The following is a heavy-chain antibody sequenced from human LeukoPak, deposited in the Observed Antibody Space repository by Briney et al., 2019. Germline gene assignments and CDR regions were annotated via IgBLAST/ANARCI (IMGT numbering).Heavy chain of an antibody. D-gene: IGHD2-21*01. CDR2: ISGSGGST. V-gene: IGHV3-23*01. CDR1: GFTFSTYA. J-gene: IGHJ4*02. Sequence: GGSLRLSCAASGFTFSTYAMTWVRQAPGKGLEWVSVISGSGGSTYYADSVKGRFTISRDNSKNTLNLQMNSLRAEDTAVYYCAKDFRIGYSAHYDYWGQGALVTVSS. CDR3: AKDFRIGYSAHYDY.